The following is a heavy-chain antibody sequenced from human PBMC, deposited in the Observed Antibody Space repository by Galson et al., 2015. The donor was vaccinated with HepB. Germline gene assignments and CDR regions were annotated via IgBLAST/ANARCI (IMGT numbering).Heavy chain of an antibody. J-gene: IGHJ4*02. Sequence: SLRLSCAASGFTFSSYSMNWVRQAPGKGLEWVSSISSSSSYIYYADSVKGRFTISRDNAKNSLYLQMYSLRAEDTAVYYCASPNLGILYGGNPTEFAYWGQGTLVTVSS. D-gene: IGHD4-23*01. CDR3: ASPNLGILYGGNPTEFAY. CDR1: GFTFSSYS. CDR2: ISSSSSYI. V-gene: IGHV3-21*01.